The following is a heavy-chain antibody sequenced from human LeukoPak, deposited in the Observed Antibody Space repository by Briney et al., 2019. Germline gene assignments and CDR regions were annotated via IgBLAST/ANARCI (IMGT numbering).Heavy chain of an antibody. J-gene: IGHJ4*02. D-gene: IGHD3-22*01. CDR1: GYTFTSYG. V-gene: IGHV1-8*02. CDR3: ARGRWIDSSGVRSLIDY. CDR2: MNPNSGNT. Sequence: ASVKVSCKASGYTFTSYGISWVRQAPGQGLEWMGWMNPNSGNTGYAQKFQGRVTMTRNTSISTAYMELSSLRSEDTAVYYCARGRWIDSSGVRSLIDYWGQGTLVTVSS.